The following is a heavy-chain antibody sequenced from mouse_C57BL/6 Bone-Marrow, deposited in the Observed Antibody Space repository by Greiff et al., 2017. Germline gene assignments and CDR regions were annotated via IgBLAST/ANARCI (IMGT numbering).Heavy chain of an antibody. D-gene: IGHD2-12*01. CDR2: ISYDGSN. CDR3: ARDIRRFAY. CDR1: GYSITSGYY. V-gene: IGHV3-6*01. Sequence: EVQLQESGPGLVKPSQSLSLTCSVTGYSITSGYYWNWIRQFPGNKLEWMGYISYDGSNNYNPSLKNRISITRDTSKNQFFLKLNSVTTEDTATYYCARDIRRFAYWGQGTLVTVSA. J-gene: IGHJ3*01.